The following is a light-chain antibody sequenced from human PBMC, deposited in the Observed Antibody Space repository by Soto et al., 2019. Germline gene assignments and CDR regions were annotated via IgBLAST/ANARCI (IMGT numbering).Light chain of an antibody. V-gene: IGKV3-15*01. CDR1: QSVGTN. CDR3: HHYNNWWA. J-gene: IGKJ1*01. Sequence: EIVMTQSPATLSVSPGERATLSCRASQSVGTNLVWYQHKPGQAPRPLIYGASIRATGIPARFSASGSGTEFTLTISSLQSEDSAVYYCHHYNNWWAFGQGTKVDIK. CDR2: GAS.